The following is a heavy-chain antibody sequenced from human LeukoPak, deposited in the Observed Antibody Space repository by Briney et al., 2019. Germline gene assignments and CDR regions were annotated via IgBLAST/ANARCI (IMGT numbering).Heavy chain of an antibody. CDR2: ISDSGVST. V-gene: IGHV3-23*01. Sequence: RAGGSLRLSCAASGFTFSTYAMTWVRQAPGKGLEWVSGISDSGVSTNYADSVKGWFTISRDNSKNTLYLQMSSLRAEDTAVYYCAKEGRYISRGYFDYWGQGSLPTVSS. D-gene: IGHD2-2*02. CDR3: AKEGRYISRGYFDY. CDR1: GFTFSTYA. J-gene: IGHJ4*02.